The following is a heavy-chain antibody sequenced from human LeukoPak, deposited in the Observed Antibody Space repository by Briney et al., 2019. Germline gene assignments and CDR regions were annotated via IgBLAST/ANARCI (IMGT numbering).Heavy chain of an antibody. Sequence: ASVKVSCKASGFNFTDYYIHWVRQAPGQGLEWMGWINPNTGATSYAEKFQGRVTMTRDPSISTAHVELSSLRSGDTAVYYCTKGKDFFDNSGQWEYWCFDLWGRGTLVTVSS. D-gene: IGHD6-19*01. CDR1: GFNFTDYY. CDR2: INPNTGAT. CDR3: TKGKDFFDNSGQWEYWCFDL. J-gene: IGHJ2*01. V-gene: IGHV1-2*02.